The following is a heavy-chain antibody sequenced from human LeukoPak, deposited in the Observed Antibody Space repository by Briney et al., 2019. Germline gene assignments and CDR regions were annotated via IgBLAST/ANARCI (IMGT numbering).Heavy chain of an antibody. CDR1: GFAFSRCA. Sequence: GGSLRHSCAASGFAFSRCAMHWVRQAPGKGLEWVAVTSYTGSNKYYADSVQGRFTISRDNSKNTLYLEMNSLRPEDTAVYYCAKEYGTGWYYFDYWGQGTLVTVSS. CDR2: TSYTGSNK. CDR3: AKEYGTGWYYFDY. D-gene: IGHD6-19*01. V-gene: IGHV3-30*18. J-gene: IGHJ4*02.